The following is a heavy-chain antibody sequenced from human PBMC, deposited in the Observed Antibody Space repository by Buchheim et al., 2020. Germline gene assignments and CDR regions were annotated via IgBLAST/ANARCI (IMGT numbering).Heavy chain of an antibody. CDR1: EFTFSVYA. V-gene: IGHV3-23*01. Sequence: EVQLLESGGGLVQPGGSLRLSCAASEFTFSVYAMSWVRQAPGKGLEWVSTLSGRGSSAYYADSVKGRFVISRDNSKNTLYLQIDNLTADDTAVYYCARGRPTAVHYYALDVWGQGTT. CDR3: ARGRPTAVHYYALDV. J-gene: IGHJ6*02. CDR2: LSGRGSSA. D-gene: IGHD3-16*01.